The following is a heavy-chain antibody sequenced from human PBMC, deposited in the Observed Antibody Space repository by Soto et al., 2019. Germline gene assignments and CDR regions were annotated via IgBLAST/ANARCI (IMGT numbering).Heavy chain of an antibody. D-gene: IGHD2-21*02. CDR2: IYWDGDR. Sequence: QITLKESGPTLVKPTQTLTLTCTFSGFSLSTGGMGVGWIRQPPGKALEWLALIYWDGDRRYRQSLMSRLTTAKDTSKNQVVLTMTNMDPVDTATYYCVHSRCGGDCLQSYSSHYYYGMDIWGQGTTVTVSS. V-gene: IGHV2-5*02. J-gene: IGHJ6*02. CDR1: GFSLSTGGMG. CDR3: VHSRCGGDCLQSYSSHYYYGMDI.